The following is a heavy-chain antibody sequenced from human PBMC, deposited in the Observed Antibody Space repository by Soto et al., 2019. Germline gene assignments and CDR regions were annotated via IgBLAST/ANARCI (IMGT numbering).Heavy chain of an antibody. D-gene: IGHD6-13*01. CDR3: ARDRAWAAVGTRFDY. V-gene: IGHV6-1*01. Sequence: PSQTLSLTCAISGDSVSSNSVAWNWIRQSPSRGLEWLGRTYYRSKWYKDYAVSVKSRITINSDTSKNQFPLQLSSVTPEDTAVYYCARDRAWAAVGTRFDYWGQGTLVTVSS. CDR2: TYYRSKWYK. J-gene: IGHJ4*02. CDR1: GDSVSSNSVA.